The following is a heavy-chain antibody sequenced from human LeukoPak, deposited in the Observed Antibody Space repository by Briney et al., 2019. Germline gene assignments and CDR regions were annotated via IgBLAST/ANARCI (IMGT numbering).Heavy chain of an antibody. CDR3: AKDSGGTYFYYYYYMDV. J-gene: IGHJ6*03. CDR2: ISGSGTTI. CDR1: GFTVSTNY. Sequence: GGSLRLSCAASGFTVSTNYMNWVRQAPGKGLEWVSAISGSGTTIYYADSVKGRFTISRDNSKNTLYMQINSLRAEDTAVYYCAKDSGGTYFYYYYYMDVWGKGTTVTVSS. V-gene: IGHV3-23*01. D-gene: IGHD1-26*01.